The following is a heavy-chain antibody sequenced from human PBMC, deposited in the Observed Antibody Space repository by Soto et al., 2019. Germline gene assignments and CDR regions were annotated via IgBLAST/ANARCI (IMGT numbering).Heavy chain of an antibody. D-gene: IGHD2-15*01. CDR2: ISSSSSTI. V-gene: IGHV3-48*01. CDR3: ARADCSGGSCYFYYYYYMDV. Sequence: GGSLRLSCAASGFTFSSYSMNWVRQAPGKGLEWVSYISSSSSTIYCADSVKGRFTISRDNAKNSLYLQMNSLRAEDTAVYYCARADCSGGSCYFYYYYYMDVWGKGTTVTVSS. CDR1: GFTFSSYS. J-gene: IGHJ6*03.